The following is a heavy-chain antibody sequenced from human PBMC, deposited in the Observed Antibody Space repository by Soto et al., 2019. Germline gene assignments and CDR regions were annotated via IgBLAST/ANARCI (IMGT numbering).Heavy chain of an antibody. Sequence: QVQLVESGGGVVQPGRSLRLSCAASGFSFSSYGMHWVRQAPGKGLEWVAVIWYDGTNKYYAESVKGRFTISKDNSKNTLYLQMISLRVEGTAVYYCASRSPALDYWGHGTLVSVSS. J-gene: IGHJ4*01. CDR3: ASRSPALDY. D-gene: IGHD2-2*01. CDR2: IWYDGTNK. CDR1: GFSFSSYG. V-gene: IGHV3-33*01.